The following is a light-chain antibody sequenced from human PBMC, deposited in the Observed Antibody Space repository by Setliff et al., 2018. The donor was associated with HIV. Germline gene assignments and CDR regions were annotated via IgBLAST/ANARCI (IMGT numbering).Light chain of an antibody. Sequence: QSVLAQPASVSGSPGQSNTISCTGTSSDVVRYDLVSWYQQHPARAPKIIIYQATRRPSGVSNRFSGSNSGNVASLTISGFQAEDEADYYCCSNTGSDTFVFGTGTKVTVL. CDR3: CSNTGSDTFV. V-gene: IGLV2-23*01. CDR2: QAT. CDR1: SSDVVRYDL. J-gene: IGLJ1*01.